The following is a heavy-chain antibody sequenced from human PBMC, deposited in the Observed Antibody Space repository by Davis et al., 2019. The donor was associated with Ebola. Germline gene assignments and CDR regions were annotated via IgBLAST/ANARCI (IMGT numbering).Heavy chain of an antibody. V-gene: IGHV4-34*01. CDR2: INHSGST. Sequence: GSLRLSCAASGFTFSSFSMFWVRQTPGKGLEWIGEINHSGSTNYNPSLKSRVTISVDTSKNQFSLKLSSVTAADTAVYYCARDKGPYNWFDPWGQGTLVTVSS. CDR1: GFTFSSFS. CDR3: ARDKGPYNWFDP. J-gene: IGHJ5*02.